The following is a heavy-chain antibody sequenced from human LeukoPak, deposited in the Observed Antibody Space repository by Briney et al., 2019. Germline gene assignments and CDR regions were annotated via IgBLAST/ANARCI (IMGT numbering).Heavy chain of an antibody. CDR3: AREGGPYRPLDY. CDR1: GGSITITNY. CDR2: VNLQGST. Sequence: SETLSLTCGVSGGSITITNYWTWVRQPPGKGLEWIGEVNLQGSTNYNPSLMGRVSISVDTSENHISLQLTSVTAADTAVYYCAREGGPYRPLDYSGQGTLVTISS. V-gene: IGHV4-4*02. J-gene: IGHJ4*02.